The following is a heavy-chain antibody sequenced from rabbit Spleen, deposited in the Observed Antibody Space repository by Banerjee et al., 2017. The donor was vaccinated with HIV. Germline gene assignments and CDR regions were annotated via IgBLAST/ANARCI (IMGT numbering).Heavy chain of an antibody. D-gene: IGHD8-1*01. CDR2: IDTGSSGFT. J-gene: IGHJ3*01. CDR3: ARDTASSFSSYGMDL. CDR1: GVSSSGNSY. Sequence: QSLEESGGDLVKPGASLTLTCIASGVSSSGNSYMCWVRQAPGKGLEWIVCIDTGSSGFTYFASWAKGRFTISKTSSTTVTLQMTSLTAADTATYFCARDTASSFSSYGMDLWGQGTLVTVS. V-gene: IGHV1S40*01.